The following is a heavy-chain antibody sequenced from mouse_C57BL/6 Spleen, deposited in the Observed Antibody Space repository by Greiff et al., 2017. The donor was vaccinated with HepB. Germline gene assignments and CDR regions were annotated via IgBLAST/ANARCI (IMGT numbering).Heavy chain of an antibody. CDR2: IHPNSGST. CDR3: ARGDYYGSSYGGFAY. V-gene: IGHV1-64*01. CDR1: GYTFTSYW. J-gene: IGHJ3*01. D-gene: IGHD1-1*01. Sequence: QVQLQQPGAELVKPGASVKLSCKASGYTFTSYWMHWVKQRPGQGLEWIGMIHPNSGSTNYNEKFKSKATLTVDKSSSTAYMQLSSLTSEDSAVYYCARGDYYGSSYGGFAYWGQGTLVTVSA.